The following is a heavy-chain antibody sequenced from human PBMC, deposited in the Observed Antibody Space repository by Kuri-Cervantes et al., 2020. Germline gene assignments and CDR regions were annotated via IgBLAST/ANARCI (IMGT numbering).Heavy chain of an antibody. CDR1: GFSLSTSGVG. Sequence: SGPTLVKPTQTLTLTCTFSGFSLSTSGVGVGWIRQPPGKALEWLALIYWDDDKRYSPSLKSRLTITKDTSKNQVVLTMTNMDTVDTATYYCAHSYVYGDHRDSLDYWGQGTLVTVSS. J-gene: IGHJ4*02. D-gene: IGHD4-17*01. CDR3: AHSYVYGDHRDSLDY. CDR2: IYWDDDK. V-gene: IGHV2-5*02.